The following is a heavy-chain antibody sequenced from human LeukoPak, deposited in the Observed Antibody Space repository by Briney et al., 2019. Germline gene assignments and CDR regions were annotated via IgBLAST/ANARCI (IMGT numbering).Heavy chain of an antibody. CDR1: GFTFSSYA. V-gene: IGHV3-23*01. Sequence: GGSLRLSCAASGFTFSSYAMSWVRQAPGKGLEWVSAISGSGGSTYYADSVKGRFTISRDNSKNTLYLQMNSLRAEDTAVYYCAKDGYYDSSGYYYGGLENWFDPWGQGTLVTVSS. J-gene: IGHJ5*02. CDR2: ISGSGGST. D-gene: IGHD3-22*01. CDR3: AKDGYYDSSGYYYGGLENWFDP.